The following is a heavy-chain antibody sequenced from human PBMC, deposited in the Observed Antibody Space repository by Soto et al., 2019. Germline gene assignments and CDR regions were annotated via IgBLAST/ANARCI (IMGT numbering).Heavy chain of an antibody. CDR3: AKKDRLYGVAVAFDS. CDR1: GISFSDNA. V-gene: IGHV3-23*01. CDR2: ISGDGVSK. J-gene: IGHJ4*02. D-gene: IGHD6-19*01. Sequence: VKLLESGGGLVKPGGSLRLSCAASGISFSDNAMSWVRQAPGKGLEWISAISGDGVSKLYADSVRGRFTISRDNAANTLYLQMSSLRTEDTAIYYCAKKDRLYGVAVAFDSWCQGTLFTVSS.